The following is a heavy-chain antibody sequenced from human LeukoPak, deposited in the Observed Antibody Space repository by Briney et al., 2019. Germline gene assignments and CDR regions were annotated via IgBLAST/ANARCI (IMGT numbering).Heavy chain of an antibody. D-gene: IGHD6-13*01. CDR3: ARLHLVGAAAGTVDY. V-gene: IGHV3-48*01. CDR1: GFTFSSYS. CDR2: ISSSSSTI. J-gene: IGHJ4*02. Sequence: QTGGSLRLSCAASGFTFSSYSMNWVRQAPGKGLEWVSYISSSSSTIYYADSVKGRFTISRDNAKNSLYLQMNSLRAEDTAVYYCARLHLVGAAAGTVDYWGQGTLVTVSS.